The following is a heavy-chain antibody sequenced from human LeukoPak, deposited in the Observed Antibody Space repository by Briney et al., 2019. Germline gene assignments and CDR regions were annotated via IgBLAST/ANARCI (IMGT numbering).Heavy chain of an antibody. J-gene: IGHJ6*03. V-gene: IGHV7-4-1*02. Sequence: GASVKVSCKASGYTFTNYPINWVRQAPGQGLEWMGWINTNTGNPTYAQGFTGRFVFSLDTSVSTAYLQISSLKAEDTAVYYCARDSTTYYDFWSGSRYYYYYMDVWGKGTTVTVSS. CDR3: ARDSTTYYDFWSGSRYYYYYMDV. D-gene: IGHD3-3*01. CDR1: GYTFTNYP. CDR2: INTNTGNP.